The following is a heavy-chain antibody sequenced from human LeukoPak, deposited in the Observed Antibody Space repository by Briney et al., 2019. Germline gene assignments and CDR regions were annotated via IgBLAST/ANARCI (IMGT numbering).Heavy chain of an antibody. V-gene: IGHV1-46*01. Sequence: ASVKVSCKASGYTFTSYYMHWVRQAPGQGLERMGIINPSGGSTSYAQKFQGRVTMTRDTSTSTVYMELSSLRSEDTAVYYCARDNRVVRFLEWLSTSEGFDPWGQGTLVTVSS. D-gene: IGHD3-3*01. CDR3: ARDNRVVRFLEWLSTSEGFDP. J-gene: IGHJ5*02. CDR1: GYTFTSYY. CDR2: INPSGGST.